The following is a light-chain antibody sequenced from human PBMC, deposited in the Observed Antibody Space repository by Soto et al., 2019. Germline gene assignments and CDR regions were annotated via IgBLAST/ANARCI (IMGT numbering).Light chain of an antibody. V-gene: IGLV3-1*01. J-gene: IGLJ2*01. Sequence: SYELTQPPSVSVSPGQTASITCSGDKLGDKYACWYQQKPGQSPILVIYQDSKRPSGIPERFSGSNSGNTATLTISGTQAMDEADYYCQTGDSSPHVVFGGGTKVTVL. CDR1: KLGDKY. CDR2: QDS. CDR3: QTGDSSPHVV.